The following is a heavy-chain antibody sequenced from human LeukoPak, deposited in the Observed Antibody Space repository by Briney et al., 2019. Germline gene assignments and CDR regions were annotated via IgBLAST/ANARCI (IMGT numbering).Heavy chain of an antibody. CDR2: INAGNGNT. Sequence: ASVKVSCKASGYTFTSYAMHWVRQAPGQRLEWMGWINAGNGNTKYSQKFQGRVTITRDTSASTAYMELSSLRSEDTAVYYCAKTTTQHRYYYYGMDVWGQGTTVTVSS. CDR3: AKTTTQHRYYYYGMDV. V-gene: IGHV1-3*01. D-gene: IGHD4-11*01. CDR1: GYTFTSYA. J-gene: IGHJ6*02.